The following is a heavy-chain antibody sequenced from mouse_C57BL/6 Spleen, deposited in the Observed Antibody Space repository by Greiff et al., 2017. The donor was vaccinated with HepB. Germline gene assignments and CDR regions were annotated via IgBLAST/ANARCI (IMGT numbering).Heavy chain of an antibody. CDR2: IYPSDSET. V-gene: IGHV1-61*01. J-gene: IGHJ4*01. Sequence: QVQLQQPGAELVRPGSSVKLSCKASGYTFTSYWMDWVKQRPGQGLEWIGNIYPSDSETHYNQKFKDKATLTVDKSSSTAYMQLSSLTSEDSAVYYCARAYSNYRYYYAMDYWGQEPQSPSPQ. CDR1: GYTFTSYW. D-gene: IGHD2-5*01. CDR3: ARAYSNYRYYYAMDY.